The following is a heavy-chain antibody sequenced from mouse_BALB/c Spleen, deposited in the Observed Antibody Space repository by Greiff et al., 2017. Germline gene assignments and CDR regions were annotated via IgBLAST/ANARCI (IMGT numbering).Heavy chain of an antibody. D-gene: IGHD2-4*01. CDR3: ARDYYDYVWFAY. CDR2: INSNGGST. J-gene: IGHJ3*01. CDR1: GFTFSSYG. V-gene: IGHV5-6-3*01. Sequence: EVMLVESGGGLVQPGGSLKLSCAASGFTFSSYGMSWVRQTPDKRLELVATINSNGGSTYYPDSVKGRFTISRDNAKNTLYLQMSSLKSEDTAMYYCARDYYDYVWFAYWGQGTLVTVSA.